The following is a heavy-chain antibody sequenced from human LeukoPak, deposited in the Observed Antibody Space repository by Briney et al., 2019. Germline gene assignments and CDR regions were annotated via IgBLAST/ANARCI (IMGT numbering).Heavy chain of an antibody. CDR3: GKDYDTSAYYISADY. CDR2: ISSSSSYI. CDR1: GFTFSSYS. V-gene: IGHV3-21*01. J-gene: IGHJ4*02. D-gene: IGHD3-22*01. Sequence: GGSLRLSCAASGFTFSSYSMNWVRQAPGKGLEWVSSISSSSSYIYYADSVKGRFTISRDNAKNSLYLQMNSLRAEDTAVYYCGKDYDTSAYYISADYWGQGTLVTVSS.